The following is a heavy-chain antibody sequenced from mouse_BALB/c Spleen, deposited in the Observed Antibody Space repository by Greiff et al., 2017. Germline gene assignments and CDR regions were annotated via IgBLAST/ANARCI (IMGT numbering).Heavy chain of an antibody. Sequence: EVMLVESGGGLVQPGGSRKLSCAASGFTFSSFGMHWVRQAPDKRLEWVATISSGGSYTYYPDSVKGRFTISRDNAKNTLYLQMSSLKSEDTAMYYCARDYYWFAYWGQGTLVTVSA. CDR3: ARDYYWFAY. CDR1: GFTFSSFG. J-gene: IGHJ3*01. D-gene: IGHD1-1*01. V-gene: IGHV5-6*03. CDR2: ISSGGSYT.